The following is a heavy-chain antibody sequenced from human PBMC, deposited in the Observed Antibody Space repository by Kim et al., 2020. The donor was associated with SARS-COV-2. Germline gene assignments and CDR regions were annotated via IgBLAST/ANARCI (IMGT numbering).Heavy chain of an antibody. D-gene: IGHD2-15*01. J-gene: IGHJ4*02. Sequence: SYKPSLKSRVTNSADQSKNQFSLKLSSVTAADTAVYYCARHGFTHPLDYWGQGTLVTVSS. V-gene: IGHV4-39*01. CDR3: ARHGFTHPLDY.